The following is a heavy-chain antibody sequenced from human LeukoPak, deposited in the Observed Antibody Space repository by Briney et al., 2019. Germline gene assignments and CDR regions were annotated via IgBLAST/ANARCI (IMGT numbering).Heavy chain of an antibody. Sequence: GSLRLSCAASGFTFSTYAMSWVRQAPGKGLEWVSAMSGSGRSTYYAGSVKGRFTISRDNSKNTVYLQMNSLRAEDTAEYYCAKDMGEDGSYFLDHWGQGTLVTVSS. D-gene: IGHD1-26*01. CDR1: GFTFSTYA. J-gene: IGHJ5*02. CDR2: MSGSGRST. V-gene: IGHV3-23*01. CDR3: AKDMGEDGSYFLDH.